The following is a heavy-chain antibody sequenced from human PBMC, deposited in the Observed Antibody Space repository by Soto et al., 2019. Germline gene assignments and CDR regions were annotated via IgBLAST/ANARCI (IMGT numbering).Heavy chain of an antibody. CDR2: LKKDGSEE. V-gene: IGHV3-7*03. D-gene: IGHD3-22*01. Sequence: GSLRLCGTAAGFTISSDSMNWVRQAPGKGLEWVAILKKDGSEELYVDSVKGRFSISRDNAKNSVYLQMNSLRAEDTDVYYCAGGSGFLIEDWGQGSLGSVSS. J-gene: IGHJ4*02. CDR1: GFTISSDS. CDR3: AGGSGFLIED.